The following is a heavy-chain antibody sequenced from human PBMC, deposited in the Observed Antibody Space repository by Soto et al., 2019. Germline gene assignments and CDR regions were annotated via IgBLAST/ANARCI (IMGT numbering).Heavy chain of an antibody. V-gene: IGHV3-33*01. Sequence: GGSLRLSCAASGFTFSSYGMHWVRQAPGKGLEWVAVIWYDGSNKYYADSVKGRFTISRDNSKNTLYLQMNSLRAEDTAVYYCARDYCSGGSCYSGNFDYWGQGTLVTVSS. J-gene: IGHJ4*02. CDR3: ARDYCSGGSCYSGNFDY. CDR2: IWYDGSNK. CDR1: GFTFSSYG. D-gene: IGHD2-15*01.